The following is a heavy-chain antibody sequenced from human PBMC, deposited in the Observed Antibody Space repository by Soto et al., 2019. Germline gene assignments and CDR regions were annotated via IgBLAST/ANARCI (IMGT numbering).Heavy chain of an antibody. J-gene: IGHJ5*02. Sequence: ASALVSSKVSGYTLTGLSMHWLRQAPGKGLEWMGGFDPEDGETIYAQKFQGRVTMTEDTSTDTAYMELSSLRAEDTAVYYCATVTGWNYSFDHWGQGTLVTAPQ. V-gene: IGHV1-24*01. CDR2: FDPEDGET. CDR1: GYTLTGLS. D-gene: IGHD1-7*01. CDR3: ATVTGWNYSFDH.